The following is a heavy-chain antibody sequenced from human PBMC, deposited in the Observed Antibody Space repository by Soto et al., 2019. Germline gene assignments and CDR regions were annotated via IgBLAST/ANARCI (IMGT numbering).Heavy chain of an antibody. V-gene: IGHV5-51*01. Sequence: GESLKISCKASGYSFTSHWIGWVRQMPGKGLDWMGIIEPGDSDDRYSPSFQGQVTISVDKSLTTAFLQWSSLKASDTAIYYCARRRSCSWWGETDFDVWGQGTMVTVSS. CDR2: IEPGDSDD. CDR3: ARRRSCSWWGETDFDV. CDR1: GYSFTSHW. J-gene: IGHJ3*01. D-gene: IGHD6-13*01.